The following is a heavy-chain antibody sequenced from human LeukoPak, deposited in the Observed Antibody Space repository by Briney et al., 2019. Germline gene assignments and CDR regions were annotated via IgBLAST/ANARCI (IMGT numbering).Heavy chain of an antibody. CDR1: GFTFSSYW. CDR3: VVYKYILSWSAFDF. J-gene: IGHJ3*01. Sequence: QTGGSLRLSCAASGFTFSSYWMSWVRQAPGKGLEWVANIKQDGSAKYYVDSVKGRFIISRDNAKKSESLHMNNLRVEDTAVYYCVVYKYILSWSAFDFWGRGTMVTVSS. D-gene: IGHD6-13*01. CDR2: IKQDGSAK. V-gene: IGHV3-7*01.